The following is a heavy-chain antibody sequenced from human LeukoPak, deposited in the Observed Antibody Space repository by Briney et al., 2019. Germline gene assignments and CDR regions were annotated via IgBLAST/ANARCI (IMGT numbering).Heavy chain of an antibody. CDR2: INHSGST. Sequence: SETLSLTCAVYGGSFSGYYWSWIRQPPGKGLEWIGEINHSGSTNYNPSLKSRVTISVDTSKNQFSLKLTSVTAADTAVYYCSMSRGYNFGQWGQGTLVTVSS. CDR1: GGSFSGYY. CDR3: SMSRGYNFGQ. V-gene: IGHV4-34*01. J-gene: IGHJ4*02. D-gene: IGHD5-18*01.